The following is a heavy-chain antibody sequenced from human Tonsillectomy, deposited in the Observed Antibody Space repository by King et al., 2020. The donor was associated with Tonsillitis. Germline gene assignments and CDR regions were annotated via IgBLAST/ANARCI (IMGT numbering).Heavy chain of an antibody. J-gene: IGHJ5*02. D-gene: IGHD6-13*01. CDR3: ARQRGGSSWSDP. CDR2: IYYSWTS. V-gene: IGHV4-39*01. CDR1: GGSISSSSDY. Sequence: QLQESGPGLVKPSETLSLICTVSGGSISSSSDYWGWFRQPPGKGLEWIGNIYYSWTSDHNPSLKSRLSISIDTSRSQFSLKLSSVTTADTAMYYCARQRGGSSWSDPWGQGTQVTVSS.